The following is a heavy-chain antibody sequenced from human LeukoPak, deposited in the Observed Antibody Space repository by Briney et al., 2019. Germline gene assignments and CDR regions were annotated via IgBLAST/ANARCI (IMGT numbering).Heavy chain of an antibody. Sequence: ASVKVSCKASGYTLTSYDINWVRQATGQGLEWMGWMNPNSGRTGYAQNFQGRITITRNTSISTAYMELRSLRSDDTAVYYCARERRSSSWYDYYYYMDVWGKGTTVTVSS. D-gene: IGHD6-13*01. V-gene: IGHV1-8*01. CDR3: ARERRSSSWYDYYYYMDV. CDR1: GYTLTSYD. CDR2: MNPNSGRT. J-gene: IGHJ6*03.